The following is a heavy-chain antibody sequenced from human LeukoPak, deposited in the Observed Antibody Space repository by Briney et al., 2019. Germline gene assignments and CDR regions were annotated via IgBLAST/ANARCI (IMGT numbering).Heavy chain of an antibody. J-gene: IGHJ4*02. CDR2: ISSSSKYI. V-gene: IGHV3-21*01. Sequence: GGSLRLSCADSGFTFRSYSMNWVRQAPGKGLEWVSSISSSSKYIYYADSVKGRLTISRDNAKISLYLQMNSLRAEDTATYYCARGLVPAAVEFDYWGQGTLVTVSS. CDR1: GFTFRSYS. CDR3: ARGLVPAAVEFDY. D-gene: IGHD2-2*01.